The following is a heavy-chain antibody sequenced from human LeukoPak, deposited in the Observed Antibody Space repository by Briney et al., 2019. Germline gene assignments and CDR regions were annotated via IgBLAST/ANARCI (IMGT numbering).Heavy chain of an antibody. Sequence: PSETLSLTCTVSGGSISSGSYYWSWLRQPAGRGLEGIGRIYTSGSTNYNPSLKSRITISVDTSKNQFSLKLSSVTAADTAVYYCARAPPDCSSTSCPFGGFDPWGQGTLVTVSS. CDR3: ARAPPDCSSTSCPFGGFDP. CDR1: GGSISSGSYY. V-gene: IGHV4-61*02. D-gene: IGHD2-2*01. CDR2: IYTSGST. J-gene: IGHJ5*02.